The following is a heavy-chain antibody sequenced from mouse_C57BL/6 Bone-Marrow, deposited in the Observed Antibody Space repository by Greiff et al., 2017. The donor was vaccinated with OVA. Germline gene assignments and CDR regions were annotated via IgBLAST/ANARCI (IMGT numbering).Heavy chain of an antibody. J-gene: IGHJ4*01. Sequence: QVQLQQPGAELVMPGASVKLSCKASGYTFTSYWMHWVKQRPGQGLEWIGEIDPSDSYPNYNQKFKGKSTLTVDKSSSTAYMQLSSLTSEDSAVYYCARWGITTSGGYYAMDYWGQGTSVTVSS. D-gene: IGHD2-4*01. V-gene: IGHV1-69*01. CDR2: IDPSDSYP. CDR3: ARWGITTSGGYYAMDY. CDR1: GYTFTSYW.